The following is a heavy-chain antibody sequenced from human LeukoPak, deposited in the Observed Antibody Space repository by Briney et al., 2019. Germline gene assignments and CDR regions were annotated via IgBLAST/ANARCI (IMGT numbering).Heavy chain of an antibody. CDR2: ISGSGGST. Sequence: GGSLRLSCAASGFTFSSYAMSWVRQAPGKGLEWVSAISGSGGSTYYADSVKGRFTISRDNSKNTLYLQMNSLRAEDTAIYYCAKGAKRITIFGVVTLNFDYWGQGTLVTVSS. CDR3: AKGAKRITIFGVVTLNFDY. J-gene: IGHJ4*02. CDR1: GFTFSSYA. V-gene: IGHV3-23*01. D-gene: IGHD3-3*01.